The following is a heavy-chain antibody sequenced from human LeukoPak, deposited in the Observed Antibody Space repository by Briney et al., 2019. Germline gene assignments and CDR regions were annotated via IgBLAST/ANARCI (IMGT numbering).Heavy chain of an antibody. CDR2: INSDGSST. J-gene: IGHJ3*02. Sequence: GGSLRLSCAASGFTFITFWMYWVRQAPGKGLVCVSRINSDGSSTNYADSVKGRFTISRDNAKNTVYLQMNSLRAEDTAVYYCTRVAHIRDALDIWGQGTMVTVSS. V-gene: IGHV3-74*01. D-gene: IGHD2-21*01. CDR1: GFTFITFW. CDR3: TRVAHIRDALDI.